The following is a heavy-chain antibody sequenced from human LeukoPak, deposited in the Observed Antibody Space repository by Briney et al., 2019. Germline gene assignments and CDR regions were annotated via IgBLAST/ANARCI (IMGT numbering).Heavy chain of an antibody. CDR2: VSDDGSNQ. CDR3: ARGPDPVVRGPRRAFDL. J-gene: IGHJ3*01. V-gene: IGHV3-30-3*01. Sequence: GGSLRLSCAASGFTFTYYAMHWVRQTPGKGLEWVSVVSDDGSNQDYTDSVKGRFIISRDDSKSTVYLQMNSLRVDDTAMYYCARGPDPVVRGPRRAFDLWGQGTLVTVSS. D-gene: IGHD3-10*01. CDR1: GFTFTYYA.